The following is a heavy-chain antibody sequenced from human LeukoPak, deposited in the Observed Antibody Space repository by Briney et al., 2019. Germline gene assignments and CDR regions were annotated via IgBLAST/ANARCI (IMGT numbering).Heavy chain of an antibody. J-gene: IGHJ4*02. CDR2: ISPKGDST. CDR1: GFTFSSYA. D-gene: IGHD3-9*01. Sequence: GRSLRLSCAASGFTFSSYAMHWVRQAPGKGLEYVSVISPKGDSTYYANSVKGRFTISRDNSKNTLYLQMNSLRAEDTAVYYCARAGWSYDILTGYPDYWGQGTLVTVSS. CDR3: ARAGWSYDILTGYPDY. V-gene: IGHV3-64*01.